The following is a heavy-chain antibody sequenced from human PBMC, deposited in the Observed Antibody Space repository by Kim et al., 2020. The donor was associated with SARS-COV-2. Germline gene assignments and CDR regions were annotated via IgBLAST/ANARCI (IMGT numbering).Heavy chain of an antibody. Sequence: TGRVTISVDTSKNQFSLKLSSVTAADTAVYYCAGEDYYGSGSFLAFDYWGQGTLVTVSS. CDR3: AGEDYYGSGSFLAFDY. V-gene: IGHV4-59*01. D-gene: IGHD3-10*01. J-gene: IGHJ4*02.